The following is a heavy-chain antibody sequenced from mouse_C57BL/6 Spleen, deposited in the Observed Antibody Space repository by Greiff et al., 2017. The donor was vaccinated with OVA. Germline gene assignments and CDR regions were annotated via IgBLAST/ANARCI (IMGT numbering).Heavy chain of an antibody. CDR3: ARPRLLRPYYYAMDY. V-gene: IGHV5-17*01. CDR1: GFTFSDYG. D-gene: IGHD1-2*01. J-gene: IGHJ4*01. CDR2: ISSGSSTI. Sequence: EVKLMESGGGLVKPGGSLKLSCAASGFTFSDYGMHWVRQAPEKGLEWVAYISSGSSTIYYADTVKGRFTISRDNAKNTLFLQMTSLRSEDTAMYYCARPRLLRPYYYAMDYWGQGTSVTVSS.